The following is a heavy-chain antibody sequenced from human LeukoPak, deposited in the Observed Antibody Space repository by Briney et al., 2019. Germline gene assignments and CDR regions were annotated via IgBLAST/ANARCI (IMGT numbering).Heavy chain of an antibody. CDR1: GGTFSSYA. D-gene: IGHD6-19*01. Sequence: SVKVSCKASGGTFSSYAISWVRQAPGQGLEWMGGIIPMFGTANYAQKFQGRVTITADESTSTAYMELSSLRSEDSAVYYCARAGISVAGVLYYWGQGTLVTVSS. J-gene: IGHJ4*02. V-gene: IGHV1-69*13. CDR2: IIPMFGTA. CDR3: ARAGISVAGVLYY.